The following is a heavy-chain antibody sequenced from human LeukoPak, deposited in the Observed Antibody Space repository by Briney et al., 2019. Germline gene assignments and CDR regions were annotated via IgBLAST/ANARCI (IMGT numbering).Heavy chain of an antibody. CDR2: IWYDGSNK. CDR3: AREESYNWFDP. J-gene: IGHJ5*02. CDR1: GFTFSSYG. D-gene: IGHD3-10*01. Sequence: PLGSLRLSCAAPGFTFSSYGMHSVRQAPRKGLEWVAVIWYDGSNKYSADSVKGRFTISRDNSKNTLYLQMNSLRAEDTAVYYCAREESYNWFDPWGQGTLVTVSS. V-gene: IGHV3-33*01.